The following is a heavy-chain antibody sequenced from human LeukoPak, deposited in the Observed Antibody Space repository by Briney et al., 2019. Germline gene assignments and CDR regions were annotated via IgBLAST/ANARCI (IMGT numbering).Heavy chain of an antibody. V-gene: IGHV1-2*06. D-gene: IGHD3-22*01. J-gene: IGHJ5*02. Sequence: ASVKGSCKASGYTFTGYYMHWVRQAPGQGLEWMGRINPNSGGTNYAQKFQGRGTMTRDTSISTAYMELSRLRSDETAVYYCAREGRLGYYYDSSGSYWFAPWGPGALVTVSS. CDR3: AREGRLGYYYDSSGSYWFAP. CDR2: INPNSGGT. CDR1: GYTFTGYY.